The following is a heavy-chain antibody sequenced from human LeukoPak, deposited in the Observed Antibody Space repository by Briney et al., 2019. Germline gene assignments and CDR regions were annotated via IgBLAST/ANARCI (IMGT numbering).Heavy chain of an antibody. CDR1: GGSISDRSAR. CDR2: IQYNGHT. CDR3: ARAFRRGSWFDP. V-gene: IGHV4-39*07. D-gene: IGHD5-12*01. J-gene: IGHJ5*02. Sequence: PSGTLSLTCTVSGGSISDRSARWGWIRQPPGKGLEWIGNIQYNGHTDYRPSLRRRVTISLDTPRNQFSLKLTSVTAADTAVYYCARAFRRGSWFDPWGQGTLVTVSS.